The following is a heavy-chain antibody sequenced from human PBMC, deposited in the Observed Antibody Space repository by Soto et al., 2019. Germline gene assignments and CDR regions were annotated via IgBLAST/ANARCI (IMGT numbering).Heavy chain of an antibody. D-gene: IGHD5-12*01. CDR1: GFTFSSYA. CDR3: PKGRGYSGYDSDY. V-gene: IGHV3-23*01. J-gene: IGHJ4*02. CDR2: ISGSGGST. Sequence: EVQLLESGGGLVQPGGSLRLSCAASGFTFSSYAMSWVRQAAGKGLEWVSAISGSGGSTYYADSVKGRFTISRDNSKNTLYLQMNSLRAEDTAVYYCPKGRGYSGYDSDYWGQGTLVTVSS.